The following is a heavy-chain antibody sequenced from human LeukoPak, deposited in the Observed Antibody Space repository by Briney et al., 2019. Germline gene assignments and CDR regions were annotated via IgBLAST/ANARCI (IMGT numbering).Heavy chain of an antibody. CDR2: IYYSGST. D-gene: IGHD4-17*01. V-gene: IGHV4-59*07. Sequence: PSGTLSLTCTVSGGSISSYFWSWVRQPPGKGLEWIGYIYYSGSTNYNPSLQSRVTISVDTSKNQFSLKLNSLTAADTAAYYCARGGDYGDLRYFDYWGQGTLVTVSS. CDR1: GGSISSYF. J-gene: IGHJ4*02. CDR3: ARGGDYGDLRYFDY.